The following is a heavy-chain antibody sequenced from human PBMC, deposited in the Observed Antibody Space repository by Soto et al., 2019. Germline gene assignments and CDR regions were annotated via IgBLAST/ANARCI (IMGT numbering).Heavy chain of an antibody. Sequence: ASVKVSCKASGGTFSSYTISWVRQAPGQGLEWMGRIIPILGIANYAQKFQGRVTITADKSTSTAYMELSSLRSEDTAVYYCARDTDYYGSGSSRYYYMDVWGKGTTVTVSS. J-gene: IGHJ6*03. V-gene: IGHV1-69*04. CDR2: IIPILGIA. CDR1: GGTFSSYT. CDR3: ARDTDYYGSGSSRYYYMDV. D-gene: IGHD3-10*01.